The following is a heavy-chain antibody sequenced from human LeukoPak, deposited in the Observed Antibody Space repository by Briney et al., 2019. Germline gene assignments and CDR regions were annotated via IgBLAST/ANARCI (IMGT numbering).Heavy chain of an antibody. CDR2: AYYSGHT. Sequence: SETLSLTCTVSGGSISDNYWSWIRQPPGKGLEWIGYAYYSGHTNYNSSLKSRVTISVDTSKNQFSLKLSSVTAADTAVYYCARVVRKDYDFWSGYSPVDYYYGMDVWGQGTTVTVSS. CDR1: GGSISDNY. CDR3: ARVVRKDYDFWSGYSPVDYYYGMDV. D-gene: IGHD3-3*01. J-gene: IGHJ6*02. V-gene: IGHV4-59*12.